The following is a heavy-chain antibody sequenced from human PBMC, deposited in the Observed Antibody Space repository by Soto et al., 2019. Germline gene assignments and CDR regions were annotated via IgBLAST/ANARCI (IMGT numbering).Heavy chain of an antibody. V-gene: IGHV3-15*01. Sequence: PGGSLRLSCAASGFTFSNAWMSWVRQAPGKGLEWVGRIKSKTDGGTTDYAAPVEGRFTISRDDSKNTLYLQMNSLKTEDTAVYYCTTGIVGATTDYYYYYGMDVWGQGTTVTVSS. CDR1: GFTFSNAW. CDR2: IKSKTDGGTT. J-gene: IGHJ6*02. CDR3: TTGIVGATTDYYYYYGMDV. D-gene: IGHD1-26*01.